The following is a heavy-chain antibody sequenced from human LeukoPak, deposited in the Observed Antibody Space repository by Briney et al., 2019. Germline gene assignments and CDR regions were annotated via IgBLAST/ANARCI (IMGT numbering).Heavy chain of an antibody. V-gene: IGHV7-4-1*02. D-gene: IGHD1-26*01. CDR3: AREWGSGSYPNRVNWFDP. CDR2: VNTNTGNP. CDR1: GYTFTSYA. J-gene: IGHJ5*02. Sequence: GASVKVSCKASGYTFTSYAMNWVRQAPGQGLEWMGWVNTNTGNPTYAQGFTGRFVFSLDTSVSTAYLRISSLKAEDTAVYYCAREWGSGSYPNRVNWFDPWGQGTLVTVSS.